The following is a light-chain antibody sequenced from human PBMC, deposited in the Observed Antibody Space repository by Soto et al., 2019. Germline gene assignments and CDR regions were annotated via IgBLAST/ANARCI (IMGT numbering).Light chain of an antibody. V-gene: IGKV2D-29*02. Sequence: DVVMTQTPLSLSVAPGQPASISCKSIQXLLHITGETFLFWYLQKPGQSPQLLIYEVSTRVSGVPDRFSGSGPGTDFTLEISRVETDDVGIYYCMQSTQLPPTFGQGTRLETK. CDR2: EVS. CDR1: QXLLHITGETF. CDR3: MQSTQLPPT. J-gene: IGKJ5*01.